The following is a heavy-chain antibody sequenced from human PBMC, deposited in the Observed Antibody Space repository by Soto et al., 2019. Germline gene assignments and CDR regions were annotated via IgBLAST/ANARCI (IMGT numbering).Heavy chain of an antibody. CDR1: GFTFSSYA. V-gene: IGHV3-30-3*01. Sequence: QVQLVESGGGVVQPGRSLRLSCAASGFTFSSYAMHWVRQAPGKGLEWVAVISYDGSNKYYADSVKGRFTISRDNSKNTLYLQMNSLRAEDTAVYYCAREGATALTFDYWGQGTLVTVSS. D-gene: IGHD1-26*01. CDR3: AREGATALTFDY. CDR2: ISYDGSNK. J-gene: IGHJ4*02.